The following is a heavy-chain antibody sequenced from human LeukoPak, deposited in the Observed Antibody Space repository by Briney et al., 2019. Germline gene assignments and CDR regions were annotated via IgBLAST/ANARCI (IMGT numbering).Heavy chain of an antibody. J-gene: IGHJ6*03. CDR1: GGSISSYY. Sequence: SETLSLTCTVSGGSISSYYWSWIRQPAGKGLEWIGRIYTSGSTNYNPSLKSRVTMSVDTSKNQFSLKLSSVTAADTAVYYCARVQRGLGYYYYYMDVWGKGTTVTVSS. CDR2: IYTSGST. CDR3: ARVQRGLGYYYYYMDV. V-gene: IGHV4-4*07. D-gene: IGHD3-10*01.